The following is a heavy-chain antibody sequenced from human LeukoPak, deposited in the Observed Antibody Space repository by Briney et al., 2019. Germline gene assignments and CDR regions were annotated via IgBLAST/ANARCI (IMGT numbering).Heavy chain of an antibody. Sequence: PGGSLRLSCAASGFTFSPYAMSWVRQAPGKGLEWVSVISGSGFTTYYADSVKGRFTISRDNAKNSLYLQMNSLRAEDTAVYYCARLLGLLWFRESYDAFDIWGQGTMVTVSS. V-gene: IGHV3-23*01. J-gene: IGHJ3*02. CDR1: GFTFSPYA. CDR3: ARLLGLLWFRESYDAFDI. CDR2: ISGSGFTT. D-gene: IGHD3-10*01.